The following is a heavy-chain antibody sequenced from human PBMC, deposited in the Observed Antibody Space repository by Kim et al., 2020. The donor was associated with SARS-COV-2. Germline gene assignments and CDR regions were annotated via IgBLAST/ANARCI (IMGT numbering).Heavy chain of an antibody. J-gene: IGHJ5*02. Sequence: YAQGLTGRFVSALDTSVSTAYLQISSLKAEDTAVYYCARDRYSYGLNWFDPWGQGTLVTVSS. CDR3: ARDRYSYGLNWFDP. D-gene: IGHD5-18*01. V-gene: IGHV7-4-1*02.